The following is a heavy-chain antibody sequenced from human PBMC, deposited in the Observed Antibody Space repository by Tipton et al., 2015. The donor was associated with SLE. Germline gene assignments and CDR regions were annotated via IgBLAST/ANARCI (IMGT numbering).Heavy chain of an antibody. J-gene: IGHJ4*02. Sequence: SLRLSCAASGFTVSSSYMSWVRQAPGKGLEWVSIIYSGGSTYYADSVKGRFTISRNNSKNTVYLQMNSLRAEDTAVYYCARGVTTQSFDYWGQGILVTVSS. CDR1: GFTVSSSY. D-gene: IGHD4-17*01. CDR3: ARGVTTQSFDY. CDR2: IYSGGST. V-gene: IGHV3-53*04.